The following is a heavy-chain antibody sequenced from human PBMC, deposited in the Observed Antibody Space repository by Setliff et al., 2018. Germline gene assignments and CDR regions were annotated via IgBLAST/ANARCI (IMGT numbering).Heavy chain of an antibody. CDR2: IYTSWST. Sequence: SETLSLTCTVSGDSISSRPFYWGWFRQPAGKELEWIGQIYTSWSTIYNPSLKSRVTISVDTSKNQFSLKLSSVTAADTAVYYCARDRKYYDSSGSFDYWGQGTLVTVSS. CDR3: ARDRKYYDSSGSFDY. J-gene: IGHJ4*02. D-gene: IGHD3-22*01. CDR1: GDSISSRPFY. V-gene: IGHV4-61*09.